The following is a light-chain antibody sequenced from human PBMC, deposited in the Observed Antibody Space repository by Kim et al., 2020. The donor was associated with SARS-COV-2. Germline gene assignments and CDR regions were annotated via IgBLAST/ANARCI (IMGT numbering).Light chain of an antibody. J-gene: IGKJ2*01. Sequence: DIQMTQSSFPVSASLGDRVTISCRASQFVSSSVAWYQQKPGKAPKLLLYASSSLRSGVSPRFSGSGSGTDFTLTITNVQPEDFATYYCQQTDTFPYTLGQGTKLEI. V-gene: IGKV1-12*01. CDR3: QQTDTFPYT. CDR1: QFVSSS. CDR2: ASS.